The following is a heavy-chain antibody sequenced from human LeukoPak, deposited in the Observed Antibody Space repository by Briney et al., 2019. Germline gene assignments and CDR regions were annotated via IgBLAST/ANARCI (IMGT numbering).Heavy chain of an antibody. J-gene: IGHJ4*02. Sequence: GGSLRLSCAASGFTFSSYALHWVRQAPGKGLEGVGGIPYDGINKYGDSVKGRFTISRDNSKNTLYLQMNSLRVEDTAVYYCATSRSVAFGELNWGQGTLVTVSS. V-gene: IGHV3-30-3*01. CDR1: GFTFSSYA. CDR3: ATSRSVAFGELN. D-gene: IGHD3-10*01. CDR2: IPYDGINK.